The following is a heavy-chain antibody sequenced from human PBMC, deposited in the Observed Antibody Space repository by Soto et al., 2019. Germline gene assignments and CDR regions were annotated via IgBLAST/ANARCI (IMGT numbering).Heavy chain of an antibody. CDR1: GASISSNIYY. CDR3: ARHSHEDHGDPNWFDP. CDR2: IYYTGNT. Sequence: QVQLQESGPGLVKPSETLSLTRTVSGASISSNIYYWGWIRQPPGKGLEWIGSIYYTGNTFYNPSLKSRVTLSVDTSENQFSLRLFSVTAADTAVYYCARHSHEDHGDPNWFDPWGQGTLVTVSS. D-gene: IGHD4-17*01. J-gene: IGHJ5*02. V-gene: IGHV4-39*01.